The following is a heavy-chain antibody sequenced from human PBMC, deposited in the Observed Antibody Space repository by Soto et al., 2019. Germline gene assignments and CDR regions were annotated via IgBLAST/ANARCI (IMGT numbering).Heavy chain of an antibody. D-gene: IGHD6-13*01. CDR1: GYTFTSYD. CDR3: ATPGAYSSSWPYSLGMDV. CDR2: LNLNSGNT. V-gene: IGHV1-8*01. J-gene: IGHJ6*02. Sequence: ASVKVSCKASGYTFTSYDINWVRQATGQGLERMGWLNLNSGNTGYAQKFQGRVTMTRNTSISTSYMELSSLRAEDTAVYYCATPGAYSSSWPYSLGMDVWGQGTTVTVSS.